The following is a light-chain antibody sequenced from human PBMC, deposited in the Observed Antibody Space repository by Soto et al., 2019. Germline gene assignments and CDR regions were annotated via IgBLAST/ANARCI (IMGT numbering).Light chain of an antibody. CDR3: QQYGSSPPIT. CDR1: QSIHTS. Sequence: EIVLTHSPATLSFSPGEIATLSCRASQSIHTSLAWYQQKPGQPPRLVVYDSTLRANGVPDRFSGSGSGTDFTLTISRLEPEDFAVYYCQQYGSSPPITFGQGTRLEIK. CDR2: DST. J-gene: IGKJ5*01. V-gene: IGKV3-20*01.